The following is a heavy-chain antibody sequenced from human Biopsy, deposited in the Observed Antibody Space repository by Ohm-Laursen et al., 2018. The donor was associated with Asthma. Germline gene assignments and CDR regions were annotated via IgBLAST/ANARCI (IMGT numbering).Heavy chain of an antibody. CDR2: INAGNGNT. Sequence: SVKVSCKASGYTFINYAIHWVRQAPGQRLEWMGWINAGNGNTKYSEKFQGRVTITRDTSASTAYMDLSSLRSEDTAVYYCARTYYDFLTGQVNDALAMWGQGTMVTVSS. J-gene: IGHJ3*02. CDR1: GYTFINYA. V-gene: IGHV1-3*01. D-gene: IGHD3-9*01. CDR3: ARTYYDFLTGQVNDALAM.